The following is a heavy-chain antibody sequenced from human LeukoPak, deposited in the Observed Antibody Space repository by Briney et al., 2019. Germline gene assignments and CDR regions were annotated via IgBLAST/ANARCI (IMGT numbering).Heavy chain of an antibody. J-gene: IGHJ4*02. D-gene: IGHD3-10*01. CDR2: IYYSGST. Sequence: KTSETLSLTCTVSGGSITSYYWSWIRQPPGKGLEWIGYIYYSGSTKYKSSLKSRVTISVDTSKNQFSLKLSSVTAADTAVYYCARGKEVITMLRGLKPGYYFDYWGQGTLVTVSS. CDR3: ARGKEVITMLRGLKPGYYFDY. CDR1: GGSITSYY. V-gene: IGHV4-59*01.